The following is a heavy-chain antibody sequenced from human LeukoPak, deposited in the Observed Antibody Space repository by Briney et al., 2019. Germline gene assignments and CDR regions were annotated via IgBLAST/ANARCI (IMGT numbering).Heavy chain of an antibody. V-gene: IGHV1-2*02. Sequence: GASVKVSCKASGYTFTGYYMHWVRQAPGQGLEWMGWINPNSGGTSYAQKFQGRVTMTRDTSISTAYMELSRLRSDDTAVYYCARSTNPARIAAQPEHWFDPWGQGTLVTVSS. CDR2: INPNSGGT. CDR1: GYTFTGYY. D-gene: IGHD6-13*01. CDR3: ARSTNPARIAAQPEHWFDP. J-gene: IGHJ5*02.